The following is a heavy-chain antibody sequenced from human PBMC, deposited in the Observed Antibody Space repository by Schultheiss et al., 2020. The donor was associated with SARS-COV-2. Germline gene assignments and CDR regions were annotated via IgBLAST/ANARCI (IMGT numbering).Heavy chain of an antibody. D-gene: IGHD3-22*01. V-gene: IGHV4-61*08. CDR3: ARDPSSGHSSGYYYYGMDV. CDR1: GGSISSGGYY. J-gene: IGHJ6*02. CDR2: IYYSGST. Sequence: SETLSLTCTVSGGSISSGGYYWSWIRQPPGKGLEWIGYIYYSGSTYYNPSLKSRVTISVDTSKNQFSLKLTSVTAADTAVYYCARDPSSGHSSGYYYYGMDVWGQGTTVTVSS.